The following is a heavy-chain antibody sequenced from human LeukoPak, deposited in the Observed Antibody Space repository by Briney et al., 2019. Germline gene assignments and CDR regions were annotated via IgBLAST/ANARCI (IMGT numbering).Heavy chain of an antibody. Sequence: GSSVKVSCKASGGTFSSYAISWVRQAPGQGLEWMGRIIPILGIANYAQKFQGRVTITADKSTSTAYMELSSLRSEDTAVYYCARDPSDCSGGSCYSIFAFDIWGQGTMVTVSS. CDR3: ARDPSDCSGGSCYSIFAFDI. CDR2: IIPILGIA. D-gene: IGHD2-15*01. J-gene: IGHJ3*02. V-gene: IGHV1-69*04. CDR1: GGTFSSYA.